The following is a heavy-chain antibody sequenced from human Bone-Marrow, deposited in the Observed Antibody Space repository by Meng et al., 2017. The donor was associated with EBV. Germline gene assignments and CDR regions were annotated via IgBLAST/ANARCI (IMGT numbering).Heavy chain of an antibody. CDR3: ASESGRGFTPDY. CDR1: GGTFNSDA. J-gene: IGHJ4*02. Sequence: GRVGRSGGEVKRPGPSVKVPCWTSGGTFNSDAVSWVRQAPGQGLEWMGGLIPMSGAPHYAQKFQGRVTITADESTSTHYMDLSNLRSDDTAMYYCASESGRGFTPDYWGQGTLVTVSS. CDR2: LIPMSGAP. D-gene: IGHD3-10*01. V-gene: IGHV1-69*01.